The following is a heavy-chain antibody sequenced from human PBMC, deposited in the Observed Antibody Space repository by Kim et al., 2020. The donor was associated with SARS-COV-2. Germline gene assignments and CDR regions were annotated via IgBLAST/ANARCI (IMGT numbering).Heavy chain of an antibody. Sequence: ASVKVSCKASGYTFTGYYMHWVRQAPGQGLEWMGWINPNSGGTNYAQKFQGRVTMTRDTSISTAYMELSRLRSDDTAVYYCAREASAYSSSSSDGAFDYWGQGTLVTVSS. CDR2: INPNSGGT. V-gene: IGHV1-2*02. CDR3: AREASAYSSSSSDGAFDY. CDR1: GYTFTGYY. J-gene: IGHJ4*02. D-gene: IGHD6-6*01.